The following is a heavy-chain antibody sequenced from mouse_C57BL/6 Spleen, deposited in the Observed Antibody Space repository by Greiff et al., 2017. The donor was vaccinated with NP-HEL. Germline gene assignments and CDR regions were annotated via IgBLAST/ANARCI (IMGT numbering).Heavy chain of an antibody. CDR3: ALPTVVPFYYAMDY. J-gene: IGHJ4*01. D-gene: IGHD1-1*01. CDR2: IHPSDSDT. V-gene: IGHV1-74*01. CDR1: GYTFTSYW. Sequence: QVQLQQPGAELVKPGASVKVSCKASGYTFTSYWMHWVKQRPGQGLEWIGRIHPSDSDTNYNQKFKGKATLTVDKSSSTAYMQLSSLTSEDSAVYYCALPTVVPFYYAMDYWGQGTSVTVSS.